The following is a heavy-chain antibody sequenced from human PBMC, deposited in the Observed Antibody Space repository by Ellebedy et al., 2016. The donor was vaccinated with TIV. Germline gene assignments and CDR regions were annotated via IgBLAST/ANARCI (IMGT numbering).Heavy chain of an antibody. V-gene: IGHV3-23*01. CDR1: GFTFVSHA. D-gene: IGHD1-14*01. Sequence: GESLKISCAASGFTFVSHAMTWVRQAPGTGLEWVSAINGRGGTTYYADSVKGRFTISRDDAKNSLSLQMNSLRAEDTAIYYCAKGRSGTYIHHAFDYWGQGTLVTVSS. CDR3: AKGRSGTYIHHAFDY. CDR2: INGRGGTT. J-gene: IGHJ4*02.